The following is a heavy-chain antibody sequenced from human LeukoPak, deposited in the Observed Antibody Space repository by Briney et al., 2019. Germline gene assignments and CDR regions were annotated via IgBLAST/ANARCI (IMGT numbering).Heavy chain of an antibody. Sequence: SETLSLTCTVSGGSISSGDYYWSWIRQPPGKGLEWIGYIYYSGSTYYNPSLKSRVTISVDTSKNQFSLKLSSVTAADTAVYYCARGAVVITTQKVGYFQHWGQGTLVTVSS. CDR2: IYYSGST. CDR1: GGSISSGDYY. D-gene: IGHD3-22*01. CDR3: ARGAVVITTQKVGYFQH. V-gene: IGHV4-30-4*01. J-gene: IGHJ1*01.